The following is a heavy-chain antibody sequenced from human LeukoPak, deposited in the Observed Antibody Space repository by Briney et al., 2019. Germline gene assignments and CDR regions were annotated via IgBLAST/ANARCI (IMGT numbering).Heavy chain of an antibody. D-gene: IGHD3-22*01. CDR1: GYTFTGYY. V-gene: IGHV1-2*02. CDR2: INPNSGGT. Sequence: PVASVKVSCKASGYTFTGYYMHWVRQAPGQGLEWMGWINPNSGGTNYAQKFQGRVTMTRDTSISTAYMELSRLRSDGTAVYYCARARWETMIVVVIKADRFDPWGQGTLVTVSS. CDR3: ARARWETMIVVVIKADRFDP. J-gene: IGHJ5*02.